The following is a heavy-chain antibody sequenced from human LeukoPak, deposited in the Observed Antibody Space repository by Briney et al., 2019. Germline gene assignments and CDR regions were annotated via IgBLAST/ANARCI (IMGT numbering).Heavy chain of an antibody. CDR1: GGTFSSYA. D-gene: IGHD1-7*01. V-gene: IGHV1-69*06. CDR2: IIPIFGTA. Sequence: ASVKVSCKASGGTFSSYAISWVRQAPGQGLEWMGGIIPIFGTANYAQKFQGRVTITADKSTSTAYMELSSLRSEDTAVYYCARYNWNYFSRMALLDYWGQGTLVTVSS. CDR3: ARYNWNYFSRMALLDY. J-gene: IGHJ4*02.